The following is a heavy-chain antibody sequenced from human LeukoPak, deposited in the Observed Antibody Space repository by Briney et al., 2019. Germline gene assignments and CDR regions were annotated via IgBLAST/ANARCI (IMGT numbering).Heavy chain of an antibody. CDR3: ARDTHTDDIVVVPAARPDAFDI. V-gene: IGHV3-7*01. Sequence: GGSLRLSCAASGFTFSSYWMSWVRQAPGKGLEWVANIKQDGSEKYYVDSVKGRFTISRDNAKNSLYLQMNSLRAEDTAVYYCARDTHTDDIVVVPAARPDAFDIWGQGTMVTVSS. J-gene: IGHJ3*02. CDR2: IKQDGSEK. CDR1: GFTFSSYW. D-gene: IGHD2-2*01.